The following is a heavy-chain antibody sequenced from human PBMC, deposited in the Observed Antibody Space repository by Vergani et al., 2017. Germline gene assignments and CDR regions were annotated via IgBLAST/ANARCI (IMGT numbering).Heavy chain of an antibody. J-gene: IGHJ4*02. CDR3: ARGQGRYYDSSGYYLLGY. Sequence: QVQLVQSGAEVKKPGASVKVSCKASGYTFTSYAMHWVCQAPGQRLEWMGWINACNGNTKYSQKFQGRVTITRDTAASTAYMELSSLRSEDTAVYYCARGQGRYYDSSGYYLLGYWGQGTLVTVSS. CDR1: GYTFTSYA. D-gene: IGHD3-22*01. V-gene: IGHV1-3*01. CDR2: INACNGNT.